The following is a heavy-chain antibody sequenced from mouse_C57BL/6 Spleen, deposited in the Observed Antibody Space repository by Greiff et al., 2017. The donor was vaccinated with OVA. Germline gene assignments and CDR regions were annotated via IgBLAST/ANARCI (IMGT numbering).Heavy chain of an antibody. CDR3: ARSESTMIKGY. D-gene: IGHD2-4*01. CDR2: IHPNSGST. V-gene: IGHV1-64*01. CDR1: GYTFTSYW. Sequence: QVQLQQPGAELVKPGASVKLSCKASGYTFTSYWMHWVKQRPGQGLEWIGMIHPNSGSTNYNEKFKSKATLTVDKSSSTAYMQLSSLTSEDSAVYYCARSESTMIKGYWGQGTTRTVSS. J-gene: IGHJ2*01.